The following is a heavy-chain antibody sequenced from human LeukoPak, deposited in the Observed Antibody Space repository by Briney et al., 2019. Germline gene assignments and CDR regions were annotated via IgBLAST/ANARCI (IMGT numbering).Heavy chain of an antibody. Sequence: HSGGSLRLPCAASGFTFSSYWMHWVRQAPGKGLLWVSRINSDGSSTRYADSVKGRFTISRDNAKNTLYLQMNSLRAEDTAVYYCARDLTAASGNCFGPWGQGTLVTVSS. CDR1: GFTFSSYW. V-gene: IGHV3-74*01. J-gene: IGHJ5*02. D-gene: IGHD6-13*01. CDR3: ARDLTAASGNCFGP. CDR2: INSDGSST.